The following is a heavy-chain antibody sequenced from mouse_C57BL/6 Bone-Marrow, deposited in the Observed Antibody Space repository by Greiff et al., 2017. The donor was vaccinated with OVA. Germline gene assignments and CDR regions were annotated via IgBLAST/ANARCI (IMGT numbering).Heavy chain of an antibody. CDR2: ISSGSSTI. CDR1: GFTFSDYG. J-gene: IGHJ2*01. CDR3: ARITTVALDY. V-gene: IGHV5-17*01. D-gene: IGHD1-1*01. Sequence: EVQLVESGGGLVKPGGSLKLSCAASGFTFSDYGMHWVRQAPETGLEWVAYISSGSSTIYYADTVKGRFPFSSDNAKKTLFLQMTSLRSEDTAMYYCARITTVALDYWGQGTTLTVSS.